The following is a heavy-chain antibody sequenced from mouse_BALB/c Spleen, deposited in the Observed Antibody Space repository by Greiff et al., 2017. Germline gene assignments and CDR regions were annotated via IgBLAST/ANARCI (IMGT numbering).Heavy chain of an antibody. D-gene: IGHD2-4*01. CDR1: GYSFTGYY. Sequence: VQLQLSGPELVKPGASVKISCKASGYSFTGYYMHWVKQSHVKSLEWIGRINPYNGATSYNQNFKDKASLTVDKSSSTAYMELHSLTSEDSAVYYCARSTMITFPFDYWGQGTTLTVSA. J-gene: IGHJ2*01. V-gene: IGHV1-31*01. CDR2: INPYNGAT. CDR3: ARSTMITFPFDY.